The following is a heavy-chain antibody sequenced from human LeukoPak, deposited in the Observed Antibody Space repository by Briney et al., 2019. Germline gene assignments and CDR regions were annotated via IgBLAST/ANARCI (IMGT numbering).Heavy chain of an antibody. J-gene: IGHJ4*02. CDR1: GGSISSYY. V-gene: IGHV4-59*01. Sequence: PSETLSLTCTVSGGSISSYYRSWIRQPPGKGLEWMGYIYYSGSTNYNPSLKSRVTISVDTSKNQFSLKLSSVTAADTAVYYCARASRHFDYWGQGTLVTVSS. CDR3: ARASRHFDY. CDR2: IYYSGST.